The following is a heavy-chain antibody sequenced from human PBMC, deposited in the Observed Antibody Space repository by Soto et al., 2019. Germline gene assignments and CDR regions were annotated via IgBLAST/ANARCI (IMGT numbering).Heavy chain of an antibody. Sequence: TSETLSLTCAVSGGSISSSNWWSWVRQPPGKGLEWIGEIYHSGSTNYNPSLKSRVTISVDKSKNQFSLKLSSVTAADTAVYYCARPEDYDSSGYCYNWFCPWSQETLVTVSS. CDR1: GGSISSSNW. V-gene: IGHV4-4*02. CDR2: IYHSGST. J-gene: IGHJ5*02. D-gene: IGHD3-22*01. CDR3: ARPEDYDSSGYCYNWFCP.